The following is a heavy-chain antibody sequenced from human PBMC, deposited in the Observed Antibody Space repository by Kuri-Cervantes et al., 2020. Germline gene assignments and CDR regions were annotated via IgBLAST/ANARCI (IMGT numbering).Heavy chain of an antibody. J-gene: IGHJ4*02. CDR1: GFTFSSYA. CDR3: ARGRTWYYDILTGYLFDY. Sequence: GGSLRLSCAASGFTFSSYAMHWVRQAPGKGLEWVAVISYDGSNKYYADSVKGRFTISRDNSKNTLYLQMNSLRAEDTAVYYCARGRTWYYDILTGYLFDYWGQGTLVTVSS. CDR2: ISYDGSNK. V-gene: IGHV3-30-3*01. D-gene: IGHD3-9*01.